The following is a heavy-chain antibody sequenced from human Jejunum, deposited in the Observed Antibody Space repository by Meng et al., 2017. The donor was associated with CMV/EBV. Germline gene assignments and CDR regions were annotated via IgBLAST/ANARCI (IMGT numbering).Heavy chain of an antibody. CDR2: IRSHTAGT. V-gene: IGHV1-2*02. CDR1: PFTGYY. CDR3: ARAPESYYYDTGGPDY. D-gene: IGHD3-22*01. J-gene: IGHJ4*02. Sequence: PFTGYYIHWVRQGPGQGLEWMGWIRSHTAGTNYAQKFQNRVTMTRDTSIATTYMELSSLRSDDTAVYYCARAPESYYYDTGGPDYWGQGTLVTVSS.